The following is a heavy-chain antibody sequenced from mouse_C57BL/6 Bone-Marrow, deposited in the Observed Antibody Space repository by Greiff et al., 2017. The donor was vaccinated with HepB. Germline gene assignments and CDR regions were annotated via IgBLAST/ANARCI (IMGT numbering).Heavy chain of an antibody. CDR2: IDPSDSET. V-gene: IGHV1-52*01. CDR1: GYTFTSYW. Sequence: QVQLQQSGAELARPGASVKLSCKASGYTFTSYWMYWVKQRPIQGLEWIGNIDPSDSETHYNQKFKDKATLTADKSSSTAYMQLSSLTSEDSAVYYCASGDYDYDAAMDYWGQGTPVTVSS. J-gene: IGHJ4*01. D-gene: IGHD2-4*01. CDR3: ASGDYDYDAAMDY.